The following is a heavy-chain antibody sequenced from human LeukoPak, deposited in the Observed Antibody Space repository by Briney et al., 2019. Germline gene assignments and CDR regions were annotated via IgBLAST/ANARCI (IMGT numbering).Heavy chain of an antibody. D-gene: IGHD4-23*01. CDR1: GGSTSSGGYS. V-gene: IGHV4-30-2*01. J-gene: IGHJ4*02. Sequence: PSETLSLTCAVSGGSTSSGGYSWSWIRQPPGKGLEWIGYIYHSGSTHYNPSLKSRVTISVDRSKNQFSLKLSSVTAADTAVYYCARQGFYGGNAYYFDYWGQGTLVTVSS. CDR2: IYHSGST. CDR3: ARQGFYGGNAYYFDY.